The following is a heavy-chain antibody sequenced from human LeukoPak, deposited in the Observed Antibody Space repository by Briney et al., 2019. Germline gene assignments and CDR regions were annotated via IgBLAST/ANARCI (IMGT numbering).Heavy chain of an antibody. CDR3: ARVNRGQGVPPSMDV. CDR1: GGTFISSA. Sequence: ASVRVSSKASGGTFISSAINGGGHAPGEKGEGRGGIIRIFDITKYAQNFQDRVTITADNSTSTAYMDLSSLRSEDTAVYFCARVNRGQGVPPSMDVWGQGTTVTVSS. CDR2: IIRIFDIT. D-gene: IGHD3-10*01. J-gene: IGHJ6*02. V-gene: IGHV1-69*17.